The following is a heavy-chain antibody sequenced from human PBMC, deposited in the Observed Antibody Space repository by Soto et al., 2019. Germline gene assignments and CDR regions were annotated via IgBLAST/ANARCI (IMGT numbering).Heavy chain of an antibody. CDR3: AREPDRPVVVVAATPNDAFDI. V-gene: IGHV4-34*01. Sequence: SETLSLTCAVYGGSFSGYYWSWIRQPPGKGLEWIGEINHSGSTNYNPSLKGRVTISVDTSKNQFSLKLSSVTAADTAVYYCAREPDRPVVVVAATPNDAFDIWGQGTMVTVS. CDR2: INHSGST. J-gene: IGHJ3*02. CDR1: GGSFSGYY. D-gene: IGHD2-15*01.